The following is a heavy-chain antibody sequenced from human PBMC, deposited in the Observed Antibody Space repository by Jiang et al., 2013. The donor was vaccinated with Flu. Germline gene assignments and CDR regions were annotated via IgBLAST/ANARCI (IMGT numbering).Heavy chain of an antibody. J-gene: IGHJ3*01. Sequence: VKPGGSLRLSCATSGFTFTNYGMNWVRQSPGKGLEWVSHASSRPRDIFHADSVKGRFIISRDNAKNSVHLQMNSLRDDDTAVYFCVRSFFSGYYKGGDAFDLWGQGTTVIVSS. V-gene: IGHV3-21*01. D-gene: IGHD3-3*01. CDR3: VRSFFSGYYKGGDAFDL. CDR2: ASSRPRDI. CDR1: GFTFTNYG.